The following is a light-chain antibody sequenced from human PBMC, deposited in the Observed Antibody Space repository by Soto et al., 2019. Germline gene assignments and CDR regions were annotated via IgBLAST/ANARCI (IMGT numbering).Light chain of an antibody. CDR1: SSNIGSNT. CDR3: ASWDDSLNGAV. Sequence: QAVVTQSPSASGTPGQRVTITCSGTSSNIGSNTVSWYQHLPGTAPKLLISTNNQRPSGVPDRFSGSKSGTSASLAISGLQSEDEADYYCASWDDSLNGAVFGGGTQLTVL. V-gene: IGLV1-44*01. J-gene: IGLJ7*01. CDR2: TNN.